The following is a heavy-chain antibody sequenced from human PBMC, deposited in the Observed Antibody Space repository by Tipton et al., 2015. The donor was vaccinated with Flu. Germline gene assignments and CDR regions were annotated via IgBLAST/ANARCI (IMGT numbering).Heavy chain of an antibody. D-gene: IGHD3-22*01. V-gene: IGHV4-4*07. J-gene: IGHJ4*02. CDR1: GSSINKSY. Sequence: TLSLICTVSGSSINKSYWSWLRQPAGKGLEWIGRISASGTTNYNASLESRVTMSRDTSKNRFSLRLSSATAADTAVYYCARDPAGYYDNSAYFIFDSWGQGTLVTVSS. CDR2: ISASGTT. CDR3: ARDPAGYYDNSAYFIFDS.